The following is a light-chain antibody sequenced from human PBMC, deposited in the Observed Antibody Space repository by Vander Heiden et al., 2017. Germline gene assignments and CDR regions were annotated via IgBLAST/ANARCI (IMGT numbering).Light chain of an antibody. CDR3: GTWDSSLSNAV. V-gene: IGLV1-51*01. Sequence: QSVLTQPPSVSAAPGQKVTISCSGSSSNIGKKYVSWYQQVPGTAPKLLIYDNNKRPSGIPDRFSGSKSGTSATLGITGLQTGDEADYYCGTWDSSLSNAVFGTGTKVTVL. CDR2: DNN. J-gene: IGLJ1*01. CDR1: SSNIGKKY.